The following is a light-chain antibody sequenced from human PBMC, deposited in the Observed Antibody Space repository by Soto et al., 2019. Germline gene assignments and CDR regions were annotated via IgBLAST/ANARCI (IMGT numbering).Light chain of an antibody. Sequence: EIVLTQSPATLSLSPWERATLSCTASQSVNSYLAWYQHRPGQAPRLLIYDTFNRATGVPARFSGSGSGTDFTLTISSLEPEDFAVYYCQHRTSRYTFGQGTRWIS. CDR1: QSVNSY. J-gene: IGKJ2*01. V-gene: IGKV3-11*01. CDR2: DTF. CDR3: QHRTSRYT.